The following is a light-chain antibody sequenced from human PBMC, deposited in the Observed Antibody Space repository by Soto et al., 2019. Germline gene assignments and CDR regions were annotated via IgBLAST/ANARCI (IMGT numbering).Light chain of an antibody. Sequence: QAVVTQPPSVSGAPGQRVTISCTGTSSNLGAGYDVHWYQQLPGAAPKLVIFGNRNRPSGIPERFSGSKSGTSASLAITGLQAEDEADYYCQAYDYSLTASVFSGGTKLTVL. CDR3: QAYDYSLTASV. J-gene: IGLJ3*02. CDR2: GNR. CDR1: SSNLGAGYD. V-gene: IGLV1-40*01.